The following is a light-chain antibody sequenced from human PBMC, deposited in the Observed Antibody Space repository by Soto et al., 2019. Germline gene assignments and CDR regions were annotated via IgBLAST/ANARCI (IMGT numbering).Light chain of an antibody. CDR1: QSVSSSF. J-gene: IGKJ1*01. Sequence: ELVLTQSPGTLSLSPGERATLPCRASQSVSSSFLAWYQQNPGQATRLLIYGASNRATGIPDRGSGRGSRKYVTLTISRLEHEELAVYYCQQYDTSPWAFGQGTQVDIK. V-gene: IGKV3-20*01. CDR3: QQYDTSPWA. CDR2: GAS.